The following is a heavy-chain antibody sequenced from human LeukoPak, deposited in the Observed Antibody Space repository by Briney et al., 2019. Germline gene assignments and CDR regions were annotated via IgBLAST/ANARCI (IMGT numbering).Heavy chain of an antibody. CDR3: AKGDSGGKPTHAFDI. D-gene: IGHD2-21*01. CDR2: ISSSGSTI. Sequence: SGGSLRLSCAASGFTFSNYWMHWVRQAPGKGLEWVSYISSSGSTIYYADSVKGRFTISRDNAKNSLYLQMNSLRAEDMALYYCAKGDSGGKPTHAFDIWGQGTMVTVSS. V-gene: IGHV3-11*01. CDR1: GFTFSNYW. J-gene: IGHJ3*02.